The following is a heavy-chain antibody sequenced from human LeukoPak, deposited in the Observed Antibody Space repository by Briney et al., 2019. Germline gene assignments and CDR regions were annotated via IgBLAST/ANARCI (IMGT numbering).Heavy chain of an antibody. J-gene: IGHJ6*03. CDR3: ARDRDDFWTYYMDV. CDR1: GGSISSGSDY. D-gene: IGHD3-3*01. V-gene: IGHV4-61*02. Sequence: PSQTLSLTCTVSGGSISSGSDYWSWIRQPAGKGREWIGRIYTTGSTNYNPSLKSRVTISLDTSKNQFSLKLRSVTAADTAVYYCARDRDDFWTYYMDVWGKGATVTVSS. CDR2: IYTTGST.